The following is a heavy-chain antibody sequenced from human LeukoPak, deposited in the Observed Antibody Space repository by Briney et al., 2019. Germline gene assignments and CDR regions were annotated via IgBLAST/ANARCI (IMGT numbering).Heavy chain of an antibody. CDR1: GFTFSSYA. CDR2: ISYDGSNK. D-gene: IGHD3-22*01. J-gene: IGHJ4*02. Sequence: GGSLRLSCVASGFTFSSYAMHWVRQAPGKGLEWVAVISYDGSNKYYADSVKGRFTISRDNSKNTLYLQMNSLRAEDTAVYYCASPYYYDSSGYYSLIRYWDQGTLVTVSS. V-gene: IGHV3-30-3*01. CDR3: ASPYYYDSSGYYSLIRY.